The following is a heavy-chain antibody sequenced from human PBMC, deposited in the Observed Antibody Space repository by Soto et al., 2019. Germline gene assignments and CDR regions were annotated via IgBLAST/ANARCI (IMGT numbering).Heavy chain of an antibody. CDR1: GGTFSSYG. D-gene: IGHD1-26*01. Sequence: QLQLVQSGAEVKKPGSSVKVSCKASGGTFSSYGVNWVRQAPGEGLEWMGGIIPVVGPPKYAQKFQGRVTITADESTGTAYMELSSLRTEGTAVYYCARRFGSSYGMDVWGQGSTVTVSS. V-gene: IGHV1-69*01. CDR3: ARRFGSSYGMDV. CDR2: IIPVVGPP. J-gene: IGHJ6*01.